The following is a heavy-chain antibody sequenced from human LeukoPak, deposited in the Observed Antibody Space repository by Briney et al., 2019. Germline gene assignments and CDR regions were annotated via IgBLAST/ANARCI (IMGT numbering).Heavy chain of an antibody. V-gene: IGHV3-11*01. J-gene: IGHJ6*02. Sequence: PGGSLRLSCAACGFTFSDYYMSLIRQAPGKGLEWVSYISSSGSTIYYADSVKGRFTISRDNAKNSLYLQMNSLRAEDTAVYYCARSSSTVSYYGMDAWGQGTTVTVSS. CDR3: ARSSSTVSYYGMDA. CDR2: ISSSGSTI. CDR1: GFTFSDYY. D-gene: IGHD2-2*01.